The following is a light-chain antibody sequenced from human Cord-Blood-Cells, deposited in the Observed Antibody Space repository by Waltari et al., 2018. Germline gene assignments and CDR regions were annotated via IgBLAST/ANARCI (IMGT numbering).Light chain of an antibody. CDR3: MQALQTTWT. J-gene: IGKJ1*01. CDR2: LGS. Sequence: DIVMTQSPLSLPVTPGEPASISCRSSQSLLHSNGYNYLDWYLQKPGQSSQLLIYLGSNRASGGPDRFSGSGSGTDFTLKISRVEAEDVGVYYCMQALQTTWTFGQGTKVEIK. V-gene: IGKV2-28*01. CDR1: QSLLHSNGYNY.